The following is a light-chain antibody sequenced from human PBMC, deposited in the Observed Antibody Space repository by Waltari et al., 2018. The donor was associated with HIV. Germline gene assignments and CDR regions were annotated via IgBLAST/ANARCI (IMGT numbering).Light chain of an antibody. CDR1: SGINVGTYR. J-gene: IGLJ3*02. Sequence: QAVLTQPASLSASPGASASLTCTLRSGINVGTYRIYWYQQKPGSPPRYLLRYRSDSDKEQGSVAPSRFAGSKDASANAVILLISGLQSEDEADYYCMIWHSSAWVFGGGTKLTVL. CDR2: YRSDSDK. CDR3: MIWHSSAWV. V-gene: IGLV5-45*01.